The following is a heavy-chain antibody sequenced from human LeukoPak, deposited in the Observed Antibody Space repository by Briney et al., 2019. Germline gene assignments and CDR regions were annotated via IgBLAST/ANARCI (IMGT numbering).Heavy chain of an antibody. CDR3: ARDRRPYYDILTGFDY. CDR2: ISAYNGNT. J-gene: IGHJ4*02. D-gene: IGHD3-9*01. CDR1: GYTFTSYG. Sequence: ASVKVSCKASGYTFTSYGISWVRQAPGQGLEWMGWISAYNGNTNYTQKLQGRVTMTTDTSTSTAYMELRSLRSDDTAVYYCARDRRPYYDILTGFDYWGQRNLVTVSS. V-gene: IGHV1-18*01.